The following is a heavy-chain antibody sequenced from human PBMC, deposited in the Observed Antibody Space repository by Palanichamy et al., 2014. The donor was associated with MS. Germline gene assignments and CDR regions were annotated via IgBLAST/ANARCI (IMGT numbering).Heavy chain of an antibody. V-gene: IGHV4-39*01. J-gene: IGHJ4*02. D-gene: IGHD1-26*01. CDR1: GYSIDTSSFY. CDR2: VYYSGST. Sequence: QLRLQESGPVLVKSSETLSLTCNVSGYSIDTSSFYWGWIRQSPGKGPEWIGNVYYSGSTSYNPSLKSRVTTAIDTSKNQFSLRLTSVTAADTAVYYCARVGVSMNHWGQGILVTVSS. CDR3: ARVGVSMNH.